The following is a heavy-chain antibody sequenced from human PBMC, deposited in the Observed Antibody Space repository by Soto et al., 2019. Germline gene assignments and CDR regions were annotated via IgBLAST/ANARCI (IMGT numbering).Heavy chain of an antibody. V-gene: IGHV3-9*01. CDR3: AKDKTLSGWYAFDY. CDR2: ISWNSGSI. CDR1: GFTFDDYA. J-gene: IGHJ4*02. Sequence: EVQLVESGGGLVQPGRSLRLSCAASGFTFDDYAMHWVRQAPGKGLEWVSGISWNSGSIGYADSVKGRFTISRDNAKNSLYLQMNSLRAEETALYYCAKDKTLSGWYAFDYWGQGTLVTVSS. D-gene: IGHD6-19*01.